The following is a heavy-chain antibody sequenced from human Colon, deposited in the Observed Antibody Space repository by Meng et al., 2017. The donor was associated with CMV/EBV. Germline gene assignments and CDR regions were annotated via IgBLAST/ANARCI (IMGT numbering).Heavy chain of an antibody. J-gene: IGHJ4*02. V-gene: IGHV3-30*02. Sequence: GQVVGSGGGVGQPGESLRLVCVASGIPFSSSGMHWVRQAPGKGLEWVALIRHDGSNEYYAESVRGRFTISRDNSKNTVYLQMNSLRSEDTAVYYCARDKGVRTFDTWGQGILVTVSS. D-gene: IGHD2-21*01. CDR3: ARDKGVRTFDT. CDR2: IRHDGSNE. CDR1: GIPFSSSG.